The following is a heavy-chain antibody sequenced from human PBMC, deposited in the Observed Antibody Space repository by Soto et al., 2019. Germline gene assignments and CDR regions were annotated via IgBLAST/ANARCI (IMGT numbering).Heavy chain of an antibody. CDR1: EFTFSDYT. D-gene: IGHD1-26*01. V-gene: IGHV3-48*01. CDR3: AREWEPDAFDI. Sequence: GGSLILSCAASEFTFSDYTMNWVRQAPGKGLEWVSYISSTSSTIYYADSVKGRFTISRDNAKNSLYLQMNSLRAEDTAVYYCAREWEPDAFDIWGQGTMVTVSS. J-gene: IGHJ3*02. CDR2: ISSTSSTI.